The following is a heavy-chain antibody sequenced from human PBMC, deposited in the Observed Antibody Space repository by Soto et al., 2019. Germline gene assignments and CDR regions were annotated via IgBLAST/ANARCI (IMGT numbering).Heavy chain of an antibody. CDR2: INSDGSST. Sequence: GGSLRLSCAASGFTFSSYWMHWVRQAPGKGLVWVSRINSDGSSTSYADSVKGRFTISRDNAKNTLYLQMNSLRAEDTAVYYCARDSHDYGDYYAFDIWGQGTMVTVSS. CDR3: ARDSHDYGDYYAFDI. V-gene: IGHV3-74*01. J-gene: IGHJ3*02. CDR1: GFTFSSYW. D-gene: IGHD4-17*01.